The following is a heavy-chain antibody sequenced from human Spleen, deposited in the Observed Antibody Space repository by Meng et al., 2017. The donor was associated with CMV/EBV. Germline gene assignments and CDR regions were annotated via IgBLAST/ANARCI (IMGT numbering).Heavy chain of an antibody. CDR3: AAGNTILGVVKSFDY. CDR1: GGSFSGYY. D-gene: IGHD3-3*01. V-gene: IGHV4-34*01. Sequence: SETLSLTCAVYGGSFSGYYWSWIRQPPGKGLEWIGEINHSGSTNYNPSLKSRVTISVDTSKNQFSLKLSSVTAADTAVYYCAAGNTILGVVKSFDYWGQGTLVTVSS. CDR2: INHSGST. J-gene: IGHJ4*02.